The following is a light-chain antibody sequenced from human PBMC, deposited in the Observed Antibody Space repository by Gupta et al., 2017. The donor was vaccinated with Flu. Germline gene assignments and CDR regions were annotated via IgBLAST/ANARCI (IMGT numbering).Light chain of an antibody. V-gene: IGKV3-20*01. J-gene: IGKJ1*01. CDR1: QSVSSTY. CDR2: SAS. Sequence: EVVLTQSPGNLPLSPGQRATLSCRASQSVSSTYLAWYQQKPGQAPRLLIYSASSRATGVPDRFSGSGSGADFTLTISRLEPEDFAVYYCQHYGSSEWTFGQGTKVEIK. CDR3: QHYGSSEWT.